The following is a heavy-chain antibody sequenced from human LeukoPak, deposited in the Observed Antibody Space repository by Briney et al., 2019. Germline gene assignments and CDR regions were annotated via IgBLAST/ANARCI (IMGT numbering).Heavy chain of an antibody. D-gene: IGHD6-19*01. CDR2: ISTDGSSN. CDR1: GFPFSGYW. CDR3: ARGRLTSSWYYFDY. V-gene: IGHV3-74*01. J-gene: IGHJ4*02. Sequence: GGSLPLSCAVLGFPFSGYWLHWVRHPPGKGLEWLSRISTDGSSNAYADSVKGRFTISRDNAKNTLYLQMNSLRAEDTAVYYCARGRLTSSWYYFDYWGQGTLVTVSS.